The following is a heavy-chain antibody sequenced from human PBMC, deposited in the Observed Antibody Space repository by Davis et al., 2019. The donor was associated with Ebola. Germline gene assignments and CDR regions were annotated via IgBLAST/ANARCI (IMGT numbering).Heavy chain of an antibody. CDR2: ISHNENRR. Sequence: GGSLRLSCEASGFTFSSSWMNWVRQAPGKGLEWVAMISHNENRRYYVDSVQGRFTISRDNSKNTVYLEMNSLRAEDTAVYYCARDYDGKSELESWGQGTLVTVSS. J-gene: IGHJ4*02. CDR3: ARDYDGKSELES. D-gene: IGHD3-22*01. V-gene: IGHV3-30*03. CDR1: GFTFSSSW.